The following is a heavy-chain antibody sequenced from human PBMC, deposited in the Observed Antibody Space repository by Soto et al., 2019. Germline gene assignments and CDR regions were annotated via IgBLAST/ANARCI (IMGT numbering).Heavy chain of an antibody. CDR1: GFTFSDYA. V-gene: IGHV3-30*18. CDR3: AKGGRQWLVTSDFNY. J-gene: IGHJ4*02. Sequence: VQLVESGGGVVQPGRSLRLSCAASGFTFSDYAMHWVRQAPGKGLEWVAVVSHDGRNTHYADSVKGRFTISRDSSKNTVSLEMTSLRDEGTAVYYCAKGGRQWLVTSDFNYWGQGALVTVSS. CDR2: VSHDGRNT. D-gene: IGHD6-19*01.